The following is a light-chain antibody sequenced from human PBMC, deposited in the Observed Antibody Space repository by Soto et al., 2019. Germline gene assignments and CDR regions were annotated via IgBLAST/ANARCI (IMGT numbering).Light chain of an antibody. Sequence: DIRRTQSPSSLSASVGDRVTITCRASQSIGRYLNWYQQKLGKGPKLLIYGSSTLHSGVPSRFSGSGSGTDFTLTISSLQPEDFAATYYCQQSFSSLTFGGGTKVEMK. V-gene: IGKV1-39*01. CDR2: GSS. J-gene: IGKJ4*01. CDR3: QQSFSSLT. CDR1: QSIGRY.